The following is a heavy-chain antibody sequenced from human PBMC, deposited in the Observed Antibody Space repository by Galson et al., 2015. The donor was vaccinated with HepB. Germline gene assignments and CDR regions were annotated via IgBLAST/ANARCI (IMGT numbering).Heavy chain of an antibody. J-gene: IGHJ3*02. CDR3: AKEKGRGGGYSYVYKGFIGHVDAFAI. Sequence: SLRLSCAASGFTFSSYAMSWVRQAPGKGLEWVSAISGSGGSTYYADSVKGRFTISRDNSKNTLYLQMNSLRAEDMAVYYCAKEKGRGGGYSYVYKGFIGHVDAFAIWGKGTMVTVSS. CDR1: GFTFSSYA. D-gene: IGHD5-18*01. V-gene: IGHV3-23*01. CDR2: ISGSGGST.